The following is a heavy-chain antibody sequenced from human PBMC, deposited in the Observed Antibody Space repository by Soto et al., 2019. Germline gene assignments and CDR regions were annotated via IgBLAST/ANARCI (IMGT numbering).Heavy chain of an antibody. CDR2: ISPSGSP. Sequence: QVQLQESGSRLVRPSQTLSLSCSVSGGSVRSGGYSWSWIRQPPGKGLAWIGFISPSGSPDYNPSLKSRVTISVDRSKNQISLELSSVTAADTAVYYCTRGVLAWGPGTLVTVSS. CDR3: TRGVLA. J-gene: IGHJ4*02. D-gene: IGHD2-8*01. CDR1: GGSVRSGGYS. V-gene: IGHV4-30-2*01.